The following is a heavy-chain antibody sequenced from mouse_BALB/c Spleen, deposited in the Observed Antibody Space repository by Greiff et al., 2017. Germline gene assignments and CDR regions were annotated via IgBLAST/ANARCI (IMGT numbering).Heavy chain of an antibody. D-gene: IGHD2-4*01. CDR2: ISSGSSTI. CDR1: GFTFSSFG. CDR3: AIIYYDHGVDY. V-gene: IGHV5-17*02. J-gene: IGHJ4*01. Sequence: EVMLVESGGGLVQPGGSRKLSCAASGFTFSSFGMHWVRQAPEKGLEWVAYISSGSSTIYYADTVKGRFTISRDNPKNTLFLQMTSLRSEDTAMYYCAIIYYDHGVDYWGQGTSVTVSS.